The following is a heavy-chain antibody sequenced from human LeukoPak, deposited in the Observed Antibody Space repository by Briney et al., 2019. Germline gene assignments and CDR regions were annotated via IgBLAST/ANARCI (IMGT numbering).Heavy chain of an antibody. Sequence: GGSLRLSCAASGFTFSSYSMNWVRQAPGKGLEWLSYISYNSGTYYADSVKGRFTISRDNGKNLLYLQMNRLRAEDTAVYYCARDSADYYDSSNYDALDIWGQGTMVTVSS. CDR2: ISYNSGT. CDR3: ARDSADYYDSSNYDALDI. D-gene: IGHD3-22*01. J-gene: IGHJ3*02. CDR1: GFTFSSYS. V-gene: IGHV3-48*04.